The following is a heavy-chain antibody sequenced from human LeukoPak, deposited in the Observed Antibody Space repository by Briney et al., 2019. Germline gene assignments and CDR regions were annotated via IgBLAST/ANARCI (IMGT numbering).Heavy chain of an antibody. D-gene: IGHD6-6*01. J-gene: IGHJ4*02. CDR1: GHIFIGYY. CDR2: INPNSGGT. CDR3: ARESIPPMTIDY. Sequence: ASVKVSCKASGHIFIGYYMHWVRQAPGQGLEWMGWINPNSGGTNYAQKFQGRVTMTRDTSISTAYMELSRLRSDDTAVYYCARESIPPMTIDYWGQGTLVTVSS. V-gene: IGHV1-2*02.